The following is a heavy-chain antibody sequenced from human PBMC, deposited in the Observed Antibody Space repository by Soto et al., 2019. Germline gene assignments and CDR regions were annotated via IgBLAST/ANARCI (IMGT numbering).Heavy chain of an antibody. Sequence: QVQLQESGPGLVKPSETLSLTCSVSGGSISNHYWSWIRQPPGKGLEWIGYIYYNGNTNYIPSLKSRVTMSVATSRNQISLKLTTVTAADTAVYYCTRANWYSEYWGQGTLVTVSS. D-gene: IGHD7-27*01. CDR3: TRANWYSEY. CDR1: GGSISNHY. V-gene: IGHV4-59*11. J-gene: IGHJ4*02. CDR2: IYYNGNT.